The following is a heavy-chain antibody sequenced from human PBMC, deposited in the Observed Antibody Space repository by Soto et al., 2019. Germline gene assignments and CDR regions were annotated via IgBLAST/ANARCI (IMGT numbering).Heavy chain of an antibody. CDR1: AFTFDIFW. Sequence: GGSLRLSCAASAFTFDIFWMTWVRQAPGKGLEWVASIKQDGSGVFYVDSVKGRFTISRDDAKSSLFLEMNTLRADDTAVYYCARERWGRFDSWGQGTLVTVSS. D-gene: IGHD3-16*01. CDR3: ARERWGRFDS. V-gene: IGHV3-7*04. J-gene: IGHJ5*01. CDR2: IKQDGSGV.